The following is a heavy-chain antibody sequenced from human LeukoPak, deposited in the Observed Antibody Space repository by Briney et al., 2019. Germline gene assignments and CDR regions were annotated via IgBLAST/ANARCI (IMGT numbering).Heavy chain of an antibody. D-gene: IGHD3-16*01. Sequence: GASVKVSCKASGYTFTNYAMHWVRQAPGQRLEWMGWINAGNGSTKYSQEFQGRVTITRDTSASTAYMELSSLRSEDMAVYYCAREHGLGYMDVWGKGTTVTISS. V-gene: IGHV1-3*03. J-gene: IGHJ6*03. CDR1: GYTFTNYA. CDR3: AREHGLGYMDV. CDR2: INAGNGST.